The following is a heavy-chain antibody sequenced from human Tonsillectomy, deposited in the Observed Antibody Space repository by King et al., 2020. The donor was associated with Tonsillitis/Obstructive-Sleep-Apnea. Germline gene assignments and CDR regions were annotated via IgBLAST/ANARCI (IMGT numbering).Heavy chain of an antibody. Sequence: QLVQSGAEVKKPGASVKVSCKASGYTFTTYGISWVRQAPGQGLEWMGWISAYNGDTNYAQKFQGRVTMTTDASTSTAYMELRSLRSDDTAVYYCARDSMSHYYDSSAYYTFNYWGQGTLVTVSS. CDR3: ARDSMSHYYDSSAYYTFNY. CDR1: GYTFTTYG. V-gene: IGHV1-18*01. D-gene: IGHD3-22*01. J-gene: IGHJ4*02. CDR2: ISAYNGDT.